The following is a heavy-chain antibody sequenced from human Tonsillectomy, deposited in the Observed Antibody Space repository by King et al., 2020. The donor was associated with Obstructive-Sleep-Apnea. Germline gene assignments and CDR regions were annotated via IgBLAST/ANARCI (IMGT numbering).Heavy chain of an antibody. V-gene: IGHV3-33*01. Sequence: VQLVESGGGVVQPGRSLRLSCAASGFTFSNYGMHWVRQAPGKGLEWVAVIWYDGSNKDYADSVKGRVTISRDNSKNTLYLQMNSLRAEDTAVYYCARDGDYYYDSSGHMGDYYLDYWGQGTLVTVSS. CDR1: GFTFSNYG. D-gene: IGHD3-22*01. CDR3: ARDGDYYYDSSGHMGDYYLDY. J-gene: IGHJ4*02. CDR2: IWYDGSNK.